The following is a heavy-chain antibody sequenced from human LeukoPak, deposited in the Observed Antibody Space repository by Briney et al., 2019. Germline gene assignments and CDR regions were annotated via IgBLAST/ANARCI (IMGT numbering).Heavy chain of an antibody. CDR2: IYPGDSDP. CDR1: GYTFTTDW. Sequence: GESLKISCKGSGYTFTTDWIGWVRQMPGKGLEWMGIIYPGDSDPRYSPSFQGQVTISADKSISTAYLQWSSLKASDSAMYYCVRHGLGSSWFGFDYWGQGTLVTVSS. CDR3: VRHGLGSSWFGFDY. D-gene: IGHD6-13*01. V-gene: IGHV5-51*01. J-gene: IGHJ4*02.